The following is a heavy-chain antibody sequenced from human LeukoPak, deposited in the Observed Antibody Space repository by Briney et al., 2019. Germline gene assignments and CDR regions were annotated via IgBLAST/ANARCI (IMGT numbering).Heavy chain of an antibody. Sequence: GGSLRLSCAASGFTFSSYTMNWVRQAPGKGLEWVSSISGTGSYIYYADSVKGRFTIFRDNAKNSLYLQMNSLRAEDTAMYYCPRAGYCSSTNCYFSFWGQGTLVTVSS. CDR2: ISGTGSYI. V-gene: IGHV3-21*01. CDR3: PRAGYCSSTNCYFSF. J-gene: IGHJ4*02. CDR1: GFTFSSYT. D-gene: IGHD2-2*03.